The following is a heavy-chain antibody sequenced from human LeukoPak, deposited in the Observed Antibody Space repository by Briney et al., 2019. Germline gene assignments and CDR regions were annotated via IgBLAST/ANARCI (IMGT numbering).Heavy chain of an antibody. J-gene: IGHJ6*03. V-gene: IGHV4-4*07. Sequence: SETLSLTCTVSGGSISSYYWSWIRQPAGKGLEWIGRIYTSGSTNYNPSLKSRVTMSVDTSKNHFSLKLSSVTAADADVYYFAKEDRVSGYYMDVWGKGPTTTVSS. CDR1: GGSISSYY. CDR3: AKEDRVSGYYMDV. CDR2: IYTSGST. D-gene: IGHD2-8*02.